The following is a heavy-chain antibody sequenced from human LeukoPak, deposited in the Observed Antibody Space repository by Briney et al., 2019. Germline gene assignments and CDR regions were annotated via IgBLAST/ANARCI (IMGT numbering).Heavy chain of an antibody. J-gene: IGHJ4*02. V-gene: IGHV4-34*01. Sequence: PSETLSLTCTVYGGSFSGYYWSWIRQPPGKGLEWIGEINHSGSTNYNPSLKSRVTISVDTSKNQFSLKLSSVTAADTAVYYCARGSSGWYRPFDYWGQGTLVTVSS. CDR3: ARGSSGWYRPFDY. D-gene: IGHD6-19*01. CDR2: INHSGST. CDR1: GGSFSGYY.